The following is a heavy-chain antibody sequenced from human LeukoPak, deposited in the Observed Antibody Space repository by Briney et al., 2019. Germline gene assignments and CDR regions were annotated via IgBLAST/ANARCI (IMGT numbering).Heavy chain of an antibody. V-gene: IGHV3-48*01. CDR3: ARYATVAAHRDFDY. Sequence: PGGSLRLSCAASGFTFSSYSMNWVRQAPGKELEWVSYISSSSSTTYYADSVKGRFTISRDNAKNSLYLQMNSLRAEDTAVYYCARYATVAAHRDFDYWGQGTLVTVSS. J-gene: IGHJ4*02. D-gene: IGHD6-19*01. CDR2: ISSSSSTT. CDR1: GFTFSSYS.